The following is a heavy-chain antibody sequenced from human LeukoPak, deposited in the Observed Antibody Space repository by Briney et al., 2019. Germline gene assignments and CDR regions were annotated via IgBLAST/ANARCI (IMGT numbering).Heavy chain of an antibody. D-gene: IGHD1/OR15-1a*01. V-gene: IGHV4-30-2*01. CDR3: ARESNNGGAFDI. J-gene: IGHJ3*02. Sequence: SETLSLTCAVSGGSISSGGYSWSWIRQPPGKGLEWIGYIYHSGSTYYNLSLKSRVTISVDRSKNQFSLKLSSVTAADTAVYYCARESNNGGAFDIWGQGTMVTVSS. CDR2: IYHSGST. CDR1: GGSISSGGYS.